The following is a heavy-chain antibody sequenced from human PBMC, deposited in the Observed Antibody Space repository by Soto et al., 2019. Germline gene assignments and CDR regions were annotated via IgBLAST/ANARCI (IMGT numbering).Heavy chain of an antibody. J-gene: IGHJ3*02. CDR1: GFTFTNYA. CDR3: AKQIVGHTTRAFDI. CDR2: ISGGSGTT. D-gene: IGHD1-26*01. Sequence: EVQLLESGGGFVQPGGSLRLSCAASGFTFTNYAMSWVRQAPGKGLEWVSVISGGSGTTYYADSVKGRFTISRDNSKHTVYLQMNSLRAEDTPVYYCAKQIVGHTTRAFDIWGQGTMVTVSS. V-gene: IGHV3-23*01.